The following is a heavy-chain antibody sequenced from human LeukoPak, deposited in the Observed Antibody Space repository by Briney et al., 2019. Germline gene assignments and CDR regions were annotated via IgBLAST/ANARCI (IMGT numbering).Heavy chain of an antibody. CDR1: GGSISSYY. CDR3: ARVKGIAVSPLWDY. CDR2: IYYSGST. V-gene: IGHV4-59*01. D-gene: IGHD6-19*01. Sequence: PETLSLTCTVSGGSISSYYWSCIRQPPGKGLEWVGYIYYSGSTNYHPYLKSRVTISVDTSKNPFSLKLSSVTAADTAVYYCARVKGIAVSPLWDYWGQGTLVTVSS. J-gene: IGHJ4*02.